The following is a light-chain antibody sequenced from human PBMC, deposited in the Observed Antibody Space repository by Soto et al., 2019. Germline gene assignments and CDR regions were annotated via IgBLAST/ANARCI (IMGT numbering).Light chain of an antibody. J-gene: IGKJ1*01. CDR1: QSVSSY. CDR2: DAS. CDR3: QQRSNWWT. Sequence: DIVLTQSPATLSLSPGERATLSCRASQSVSSYLAWYQQKPGQAPRLLIYDASNRATGIPARFSGSGSGTDFTLTISSLEPEDSAVYYCQQRSNWWTFGQGTKV. V-gene: IGKV3-11*01.